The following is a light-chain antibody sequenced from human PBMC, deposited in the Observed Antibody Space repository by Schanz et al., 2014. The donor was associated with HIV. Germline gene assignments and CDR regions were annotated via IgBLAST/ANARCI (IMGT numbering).Light chain of an antibody. CDR3: QYFGTSAGT. V-gene: IGKV3-20*01. CDR2: ATS. Sequence: EIVLTQSPGSLSLSPGGRATLSCGASQRLSSSYLAWYQQKRDQPPRLVIYATSTRAAGIPDRFSGTGSGTDFTLTISSLEPEDFAVYYCQYFGTSAGTFGGGTKVEIK. CDR1: QRLSSSY. J-gene: IGKJ4*01.